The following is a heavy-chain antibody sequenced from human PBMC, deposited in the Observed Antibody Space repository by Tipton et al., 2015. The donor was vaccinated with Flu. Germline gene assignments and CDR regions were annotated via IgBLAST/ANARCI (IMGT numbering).Heavy chain of an antibody. J-gene: IGHJ6*02. Sequence: SLRLSCSVSGDSISSGGAYWSWFRQLPGKGLEWIGCIYYSGSTYYNSSLRSRLTISVDTSRNLFSLNLNSVTAADTAIYYCARDQGFGDGLTFDYYAMDVWGQGTTVTVSS. CDR3: ARDQGFGDGLTFDYYAMDV. CDR2: IYYSGST. V-gene: IGHV4-31*03. CDR1: GDSISSGGAY. D-gene: IGHD3-10*01.